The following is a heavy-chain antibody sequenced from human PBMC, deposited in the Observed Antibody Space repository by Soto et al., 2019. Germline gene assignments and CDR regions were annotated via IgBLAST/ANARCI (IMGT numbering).Heavy chain of an antibody. Sequence: ASVKVSCKASGYSFTNNDVSWVRQAPGQGLEWMGWINPNSGGTNYAQKFQGRVTMTRDTSISTAYMELSRLRSDDTAVYYCARSARPKNWFDPWGQGTLVTVSS. CDR2: INPNSGGT. J-gene: IGHJ5*02. CDR1: GYSFTNND. D-gene: IGHD6-6*01. CDR3: ARSARPKNWFDP. V-gene: IGHV1-2*02.